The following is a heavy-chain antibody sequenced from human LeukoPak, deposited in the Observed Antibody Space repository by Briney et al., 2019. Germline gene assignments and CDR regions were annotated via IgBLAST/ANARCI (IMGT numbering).Heavy chain of an antibody. V-gene: IGHV3-23*01. CDR2: ISRSGAYA. CDR3: AKEYYDSSGYYLFDY. Sequence: GGSLRLSCAASGFTFQNFDMSWVRQAPGKGLEWVSSISRSGAYAHYADSVKGRFTISRDNSKNTVNLQMNSLRAEDTAIYYCAKEYYDSSGYYLFDYWGQGTLVTVSS. D-gene: IGHD3-22*01. J-gene: IGHJ4*02. CDR1: GFTFQNFD.